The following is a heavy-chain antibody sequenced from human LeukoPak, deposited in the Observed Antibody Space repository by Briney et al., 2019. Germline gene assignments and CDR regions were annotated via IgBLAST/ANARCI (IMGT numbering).Heavy chain of an antibody. Sequence: TSETLSLTCTVSGGSISSYYWSWIRRPPGRGLEWIAYLSHSGSSDSNPSLTSRVTTLVDTSKNQFSLKLTSVTAADTAVYYCARARYANAWYAFDIWGHGTMVTVSS. J-gene: IGHJ3*02. CDR2: LSHSGSS. V-gene: IGHV4-59*01. D-gene: IGHD2-2*01. CDR1: GGSISSYY. CDR3: ARARYANAWYAFDI.